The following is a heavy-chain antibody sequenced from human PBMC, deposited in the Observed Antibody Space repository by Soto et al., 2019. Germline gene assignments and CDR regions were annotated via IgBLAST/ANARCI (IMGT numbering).Heavy chain of an antibody. CDR3: ARGGYGDLYYFDY. Sequence: ASETLSLTCAVSGGSVSSGGYSWSWIRQPPGKGLEWIGYIYHSGSTYYNPSLKSRVTISVDRSKNQFSLKLSSVTAADTAVYYCARGGYGDLYYFDYWGQGTLVTVSS. CDR2: IYHSGST. D-gene: IGHD4-17*01. V-gene: IGHV4-30-2*01. J-gene: IGHJ4*02. CDR1: GGSVSSGGYS.